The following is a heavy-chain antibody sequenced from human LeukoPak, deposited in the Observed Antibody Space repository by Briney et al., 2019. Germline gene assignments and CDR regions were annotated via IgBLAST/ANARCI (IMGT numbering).Heavy chain of an antibody. D-gene: IGHD1-26*01. V-gene: IGHV3-23*01. CDR3: AVYSGSYRDAFDI. CDR2: ISGSGGST. CDR1: GFTFSSYA. Sequence: SGGSLRLSCAASGFTFSSYAMSWVRQAPGKGLEWVSAISGSGGSTYYADSVKGRFTISRDNSKNTLYLQMNSLRAEDTAVYYCAVYSGSYRDAFDIWGQGTMVTVSS. J-gene: IGHJ3*02.